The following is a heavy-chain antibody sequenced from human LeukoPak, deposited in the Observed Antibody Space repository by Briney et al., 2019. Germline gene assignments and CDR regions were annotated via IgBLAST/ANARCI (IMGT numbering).Heavy chain of an antibody. J-gene: IGHJ4*02. D-gene: IGHD1-26*01. V-gene: IGHV3-66*04. CDR3: ARLQSYPYYFDY. CDR2: IYSGGST. CDR1: GFTFSNAW. Sequence: GGSLRLSCAASGFTFSNAWMSWVRQAPGKGLEWVSVIYSGGSTFYADSVKGRFTISRDNSKNTLYLQMNSLRAADTAVYYCARLQSYPYYFDYWGQGTLVTVSS.